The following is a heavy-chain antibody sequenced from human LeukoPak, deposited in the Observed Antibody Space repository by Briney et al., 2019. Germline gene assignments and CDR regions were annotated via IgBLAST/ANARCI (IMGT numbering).Heavy chain of an antibody. V-gene: IGHV3-48*03. CDR2: ISSSGTTI. Sequence: PGGSLRLSCAASGFTFSSYEMNWVRQAPGKGLECVSYISSSGTTIYYADSVKGRFTISRDNAKNSLYLQMNSLRAEDTAVYYCARPDGDYYYGSGSYFHYWGQGTLVTVSS. J-gene: IGHJ4*02. CDR3: ARPDGDYYYGSGSYFHY. CDR1: GFTFSSYE. D-gene: IGHD3-10*01.